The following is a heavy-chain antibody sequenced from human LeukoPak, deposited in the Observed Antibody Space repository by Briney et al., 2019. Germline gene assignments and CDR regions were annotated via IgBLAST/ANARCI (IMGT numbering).Heavy chain of an antibody. CDR1: GFTFDDYA. CDR3: AKDMSHYYYGMDV. V-gene: IGHV3-9*01. J-gene: IGHJ6*02. Sequence: GGSLRLSCAASGFTFDDYAIHWVRQAPGKGLEWVSGISWNSGSIGYADSVKGRFNISRDNAKNSLYLQMNSLRAEDTALYYCAKDMSHYYYGMDVWGQGTTVTVSS. CDR2: ISWNSGSI.